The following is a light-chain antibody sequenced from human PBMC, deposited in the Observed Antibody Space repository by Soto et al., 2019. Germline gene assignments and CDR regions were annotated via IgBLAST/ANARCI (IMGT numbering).Light chain of an antibody. CDR1: SSDVGGYNY. Sequence: QSALTQPASVSGSPGQSITISCTGTSSDVGGYNYVSWYQQHPCKAPKLLIYAVSNRPSGVSNRFSGSKSGNTASLTISGLQAEDDADYYCSSYTSSSTLGVFGTGTKLTVL. V-gene: IGLV2-14*01. CDR2: AVS. CDR3: SSYTSSSTLGV. J-gene: IGLJ1*01.